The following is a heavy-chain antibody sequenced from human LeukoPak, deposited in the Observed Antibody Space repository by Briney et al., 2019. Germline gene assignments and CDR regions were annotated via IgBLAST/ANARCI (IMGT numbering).Heavy chain of an antibody. V-gene: IGHV4-34*01. Sequence: SETLSLTCAVYVGSFSGYYWSWIRQPPGKGLEWIGEINHSGSTNYNPSLKSRVTISVDTSKNQFSLKLSSVTAADTAVYYCARGQDHYYYYMDVWGKGTTVTVSS. CDR3: ARGQDHYYYYMDV. CDR2: INHSGST. J-gene: IGHJ6*03. CDR1: VGSFSGYY.